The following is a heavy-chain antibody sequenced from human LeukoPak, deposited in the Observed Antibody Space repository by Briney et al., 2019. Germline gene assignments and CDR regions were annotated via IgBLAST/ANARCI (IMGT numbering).Heavy chain of an antibody. Sequence: GGSLRLSCAASGFTFSRYSMNWVRQAPGKGLEWVSSISSGSSYIYYADSVMGRFTISRDNAKNSLYLQMNSLRAEDTAVYFCARASGGVLGVNFDYWGQGTLVTVSS. V-gene: IGHV3-21*01. CDR3: ARASGGVLGVNFDY. D-gene: IGHD2-21*01. J-gene: IGHJ4*02. CDR2: ISSGSSYI. CDR1: GFTFSRYS.